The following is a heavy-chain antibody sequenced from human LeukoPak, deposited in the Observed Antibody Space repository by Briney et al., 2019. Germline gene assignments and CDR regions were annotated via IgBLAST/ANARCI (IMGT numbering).Heavy chain of an antibody. D-gene: IGHD6-13*01. V-gene: IGHV1-2*02. J-gene: IGHJ2*01. CDR2: INPNSGGT. CDR3: ARDLYQTGSWPTNWYFDL. Sequence: GASVKVSCKASGYTFTGYYMHWVRQAPGQGLEWMGWINPNSGGTNYAQKFQGRVTMTRDTSISTAYMELSRLRSDDTAVYYCARDLYQTGSWPTNWYFDLWGRGTLVTVSS. CDR1: GYTFTGYY.